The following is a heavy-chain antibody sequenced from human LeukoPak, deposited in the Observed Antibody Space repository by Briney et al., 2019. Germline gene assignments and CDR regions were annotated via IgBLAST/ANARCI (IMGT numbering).Heavy chain of an antibody. CDR1: GDSVSSNSAA. J-gene: IGHJ4*02. D-gene: IGHD3-10*01. CDR2: TYYRSKWYN. Sequence: SQTLSLTCALSGDSVSSNSAAWNWIRQSPSRGLEWLGRTYYRSKWYNDYAVSVKSRITINPDTSKNQFSLQLNSVTPEDTAVYYCARDGGIRGVIIYYFDYWGQGTLVTVSS. V-gene: IGHV6-1*01. CDR3: ARDGGIRGVIIYYFDY.